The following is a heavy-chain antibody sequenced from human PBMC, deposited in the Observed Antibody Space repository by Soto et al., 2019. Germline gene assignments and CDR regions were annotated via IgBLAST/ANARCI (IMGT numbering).Heavy chain of an antibody. CDR2: ISSSSSYI. CDR3: ARDRHDFWSGYYRWFDP. CDR1: GFTFSSYS. V-gene: IGHV3-21*01. J-gene: IGHJ5*02. Sequence: GGSLRLSCAASGFTFSSYSMNWVRQAPGKGLEWVSSISSSSSYIYYADSVKGQFTISRDNAKNSLYLQMNSLRAEDTAVYYCARDRHDFWSGYYRWFDPWGQGTLVTVSS. D-gene: IGHD3-3*01.